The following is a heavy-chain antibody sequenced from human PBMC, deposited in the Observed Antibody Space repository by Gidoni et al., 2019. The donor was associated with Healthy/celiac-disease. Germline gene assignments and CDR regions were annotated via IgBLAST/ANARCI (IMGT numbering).Heavy chain of an antibody. CDR1: GGSISSHY. Sequence: QVQLQESGPGLVKPSETLSLTCTVSGGSISSHYWSWIRQHPGKGLEWVGYVYYTGNTNYNHYLKSRVTISIDTSRIKFSLNLTSVTAADTAVYYCARAWGTSRGGEFDYWGQGTLITVSS. CDR3: ARAWGTSRGGEFDY. J-gene: IGHJ4*02. CDR2: VYYTGNT. V-gene: IGHV4-59*11. D-gene: IGHD3-16*01.